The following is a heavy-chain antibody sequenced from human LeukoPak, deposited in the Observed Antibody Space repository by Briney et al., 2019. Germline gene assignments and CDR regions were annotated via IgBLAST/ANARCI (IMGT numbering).Heavy chain of an antibody. CDR2: IIPLLGTP. CDR1: VGTFTNYA. J-gene: IGHJ6*02. CDR3: AEDSSMVTTRAPYYYYYLDV. D-gene: IGHD4-17*01. Sequence: GASVKVSCKASVGTFTNYAISWVRQAPGQGLEWMGGIIPLLGTPNYAQKFQGRVTITADDSTSTAYKELTSLRSEDTAIYYCAEDSSMVTTRAPYYYYYLDVWGQGTTVTVSS. V-gene: IGHV1-69*13.